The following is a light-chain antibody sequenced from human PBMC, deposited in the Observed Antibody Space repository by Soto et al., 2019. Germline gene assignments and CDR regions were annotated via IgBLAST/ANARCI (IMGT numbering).Light chain of an antibody. CDR3: QQYNSYS. Sequence: DIQMTQSPSTLSASVRGRVTITCRASQSISSWLAWYQQKPGTAPKVLIYHASNLQSGVPSRFSGSGSGTEFTLTISSLQPDDFATYYCQQYNSYSFGQGTKVDIK. CDR2: HAS. J-gene: IGKJ1*01. CDR1: QSISSW. V-gene: IGKV1-5*01.